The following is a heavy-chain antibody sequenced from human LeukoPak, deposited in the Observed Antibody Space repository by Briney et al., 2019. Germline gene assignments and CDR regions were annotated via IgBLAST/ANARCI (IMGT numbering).Heavy chain of an antibody. V-gene: IGHV4-38-2*02. J-gene: IGHJ6*02. Sequence: PSETLSLTCTVSGYSISSSYYWGWIRQPPGKGLEWIGSIYHSGSTYYNPSLKSRVTMSIDTSKNQFSLKLTSVTAADTAVYYCARSLYSYGFDYGMDVWGQGTTVTVSS. CDR1: GYSISSSYY. CDR2: IYHSGST. D-gene: IGHD5-18*01. CDR3: ARSLYSYGFDYGMDV.